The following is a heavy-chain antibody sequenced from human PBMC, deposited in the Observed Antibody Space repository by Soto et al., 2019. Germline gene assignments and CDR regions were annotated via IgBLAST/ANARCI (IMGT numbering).Heavy chain of an antibody. D-gene: IGHD1-7*01. Sequence: QVQLVQSGAEVKKAGASVKISCQASGYPFTSHAIYWVRQAPGQRPEWMGWINPANGNTKYSPKCQGRVTITRDTSARTAYMELRTLTSEDTGLYSCAREGKPLFRELVGWFDPWGQGTLLTVSS. CDR1: GYPFTSHA. V-gene: IGHV1-3*01. CDR2: INPANGNT. CDR3: AREGKPLFRELVGWFDP. J-gene: IGHJ5*02.